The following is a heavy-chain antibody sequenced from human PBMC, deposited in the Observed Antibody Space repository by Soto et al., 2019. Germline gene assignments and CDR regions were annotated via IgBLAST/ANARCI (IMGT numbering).Heavy chain of an antibody. J-gene: IGHJ4*02. Sequence: VASVKVSCKASGYTFTGYYMHWVRQAPGQGLEWMGWINPNSGGTNYAQKFQGRVTMTRDTSISTAYMELSRPRSDDTAVYYCARTIVVVPAAIWRPASYFDYWGQGTLVTVSS. V-gene: IGHV1-2*02. CDR2: INPNSGGT. D-gene: IGHD2-2*01. CDR1: GYTFTGYY. CDR3: ARTIVVVPAAIWRPASYFDY.